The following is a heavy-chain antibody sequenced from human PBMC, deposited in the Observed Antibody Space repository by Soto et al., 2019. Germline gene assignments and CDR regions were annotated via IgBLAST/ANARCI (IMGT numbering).Heavy chain of an antibody. J-gene: IGHJ6*02. V-gene: IGHV4-31*03. D-gene: IGHD1-20*01. CDR1: GGSISSGDYY. CDR2: IHNSGST. Sequence: QVQLQESGPGLVKPSQTLSLTCTVSGGSISSGDYYWSWIRQHPGKGLEWVGYIHNSGSTYYNPSLKSRLSLSLDTSKNQFSLRLTSVTAADTAVYYCARDIIARGGYYYYGVDVWGQGTTVTVSS. CDR3: ARDIIARGGYYYYGVDV.